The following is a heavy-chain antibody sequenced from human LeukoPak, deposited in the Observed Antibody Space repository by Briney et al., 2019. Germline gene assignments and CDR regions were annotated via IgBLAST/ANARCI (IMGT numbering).Heavy chain of an antibody. D-gene: IGHD4-11*01. Sequence: PGGSLRLSCAASGFTFSSYGMHWVRQAPSKGLEWVAVIWYDGSNKYYADSVKGRFTISRDNSKNTLYLQMNSLRAEDTAVYYCAREPRRYSNYYYGMDVWGQGTTVTVSS. CDR3: AREPRRYSNYYYGMDV. CDR1: GFTFSSYG. J-gene: IGHJ6*02. CDR2: IWYDGSNK. V-gene: IGHV3-33*01.